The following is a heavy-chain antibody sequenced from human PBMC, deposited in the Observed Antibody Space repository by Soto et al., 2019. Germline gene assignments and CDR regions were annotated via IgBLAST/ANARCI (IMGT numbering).Heavy chain of an antibody. CDR1: GDSISSSVYY. D-gene: IGHD3-9*01. J-gene: IGHJ4*02. CDR2: IYYSGST. CDR3: ASRNYDILTGYSDY. V-gene: IGHV4-39*07. Sequence: SETLSLTCTVSGDSISSSVYYWGWIRQHPGKGLEWIGDIYYSGSTYYNPSLKSRVTISVDTSKNQFSLKLSSVTAADTAVYYCASRNYDILTGYSDYWGQGTLVTVSS.